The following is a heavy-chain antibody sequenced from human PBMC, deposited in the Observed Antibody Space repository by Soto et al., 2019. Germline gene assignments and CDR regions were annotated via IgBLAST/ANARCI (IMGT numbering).Heavy chain of an antibody. D-gene: IGHD2-15*01. CDR2: FDPEDGET. V-gene: IGHV1-24*01. Sequence: QVQLVQSGAEVKKPGASVKVSCKVSGYTLTELSMHWVRQAPGKGLEWMGGFDPEDGETIYAQKFQGRVTMTEDTSTDTAYMELSSLRSEDTAVYYCATVLDYCSGGSCDQEPYLPPSANFDYWGQGTLVTVSS. J-gene: IGHJ4*02. CDR3: ATVLDYCSGGSCDQEPYLPPSANFDY. CDR1: GYTLTELS.